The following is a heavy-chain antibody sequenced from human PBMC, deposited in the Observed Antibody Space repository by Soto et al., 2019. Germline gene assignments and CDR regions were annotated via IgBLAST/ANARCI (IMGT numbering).Heavy chain of an antibody. CDR3: ARRNDYVWGSYRYWGSFDP. V-gene: IGHV1-18*01. CDR1: GYTFTSYG. Sequence: QVQLVQSGAEVKKPGASVKVSCKASGYTFTSYGISWVRQAPGQGLEWMGWISAYNGNTNYAQKLQGRVTMTPDTSTSTAYMELRSLRSDDTDVYYCARRNDYVWGSYRYWGSFDPWGQGTLVTVSS. CDR2: ISAYNGNT. D-gene: IGHD3-16*02. J-gene: IGHJ5*02.